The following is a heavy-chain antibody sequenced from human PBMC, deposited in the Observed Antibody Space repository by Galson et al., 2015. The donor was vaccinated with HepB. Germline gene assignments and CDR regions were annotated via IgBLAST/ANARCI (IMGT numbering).Heavy chain of an antibody. CDR1: GFSLSTSGVG. CDR2: IYWDNDK. Sequence: PALVKPTQTLTLTCTFSGFSLSTSGVGVGWIRQPPGKALEWLAVIYWDNDKRYSPSLRSRLTISKDTSKNQVVLTMTNVDPVDTATYYCVHVSGDCYCDYWGQGTLVTVSS. V-gene: IGHV2-5*02. CDR3: VHVSGDCYCDY. D-gene: IGHD2-21*01. J-gene: IGHJ4*02.